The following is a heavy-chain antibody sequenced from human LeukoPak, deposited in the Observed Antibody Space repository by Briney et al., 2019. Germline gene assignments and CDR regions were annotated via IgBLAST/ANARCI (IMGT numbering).Heavy chain of an antibody. V-gene: IGHV3-23*01. Sequence: GGSLRLSCAASGFTFSSYAMSWVRQAPGKGLEWVSAISGSGGSTYYADSVKGRFTISRDNSKNTLYLQMNSLRAEDTAVYYCAKVYGEQVVVISYYFDYWGQGTLVTVSS. J-gene: IGHJ4*02. CDR2: ISGSGGST. CDR1: GFTFSSYA. CDR3: AKVYGEQVVVISYYFDY. D-gene: IGHD3-22*01.